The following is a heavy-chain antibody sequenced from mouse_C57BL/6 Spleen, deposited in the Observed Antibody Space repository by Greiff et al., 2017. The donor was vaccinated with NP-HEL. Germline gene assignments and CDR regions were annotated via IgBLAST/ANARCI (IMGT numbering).Heavy chain of an antibody. CDR1: GYTFTDYN. V-gene: IGHV1-22*01. CDR3: ARGIYGSSYVYFDY. CDR2: INPNNGGT. Sequence: EVKLQQSGPELVKPGASVKMSCKASGYTFTDYNMHWVKQSHGKSLEWIGYINPNNGGTSYNQKFKGKATLTVNKSSSTAYMELRSLTSEDSAVYYCARGIYGSSYVYFDYWGQGTTLTVSS. D-gene: IGHD1-1*01. J-gene: IGHJ2*01.